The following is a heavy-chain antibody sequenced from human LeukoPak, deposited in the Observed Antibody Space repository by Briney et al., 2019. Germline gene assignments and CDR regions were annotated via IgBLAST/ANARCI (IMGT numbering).Heavy chain of an antibody. CDR1: GFTFSSYA. D-gene: IGHD5-12*01. V-gene: IGHV3-30*04. CDR2: ISYDGSNK. Sequence: GGSLRLSCAASGFTFSSYAMHWVRQAPGKGLEWVAVISYDGSNKYYADSVKGRFTTSRDNSKNTLYLQMNSLRAEDTAVYYCAREGGYSGYDSMDYYYYGMDVWGQGTTVTVSS. J-gene: IGHJ6*02. CDR3: AREGGYSGYDSMDYYYYGMDV.